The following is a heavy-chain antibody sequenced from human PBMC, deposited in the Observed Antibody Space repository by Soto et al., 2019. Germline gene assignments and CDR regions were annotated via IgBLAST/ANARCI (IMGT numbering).Heavy chain of an antibody. CDR3: TTADYGDTITRDGYFDL. D-gene: IGHD4-17*01. J-gene: IGHJ2*01. CDR1: GLTFSNAW. V-gene: IGHV3-15*07. Sequence: EVQLVESGGGLVKPGGSLRLSCAASGLTFSNAWMNWVRQAPGKGLAWVGRFNSKMDGGTTDSAAPAKGGFTISRDDSKNTLYLQMNSLKTEDTAVYYCTTADYGDTITRDGYFDLWGRGTLVTVS. CDR2: FNSKMDGGTT.